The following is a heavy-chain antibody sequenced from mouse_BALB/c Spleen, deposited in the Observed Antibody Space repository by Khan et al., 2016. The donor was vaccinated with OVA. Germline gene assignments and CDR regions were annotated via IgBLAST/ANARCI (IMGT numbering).Heavy chain of an antibody. CDR3: ARSAI. D-gene: IGHD2-12*01. CDR2: IDSNGGST. Sequence: EVELVESGGGIVQPGGSLNRSCAASRFTISSYGMSSVRQTPDKRLELVATIDSNGGSTDYPDSVKRRITISGDNDKNALYLQKRSLNSEDTAMYYCARSAIWGQGTTLTVSS. CDR1: RFTISSYG. J-gene: IGHJ2*01. V-gene: IGHV5-6-3*01.